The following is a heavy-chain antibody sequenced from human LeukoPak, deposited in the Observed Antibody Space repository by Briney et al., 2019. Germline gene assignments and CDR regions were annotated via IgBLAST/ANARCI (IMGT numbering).Heavy chain of an antibody. V-gene: IGHV3-7*01. Sequence: GGSLRLSCAASGFTFSSYWMNWARQAPGKGLEWVASINHNGNVNYYVDSVKGRFTISRDSSKNTVDLQMSSLRAEDTALYYCARDVDTRGHYARFDPWGQGTLVTVSS. CDR1: GFTFSSYW. CDR3: ARDVDTRGHYARFDP. J-gene: IGHJ5*02. D-gene: IGHD5-18*01. CDR2: INHNGNVN.